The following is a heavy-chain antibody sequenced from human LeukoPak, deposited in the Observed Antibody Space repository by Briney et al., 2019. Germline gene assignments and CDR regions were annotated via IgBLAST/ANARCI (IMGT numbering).Heavy chain of an antibody. CDR3: ARHRGPHVPMSYYYYMDV. CDR1: GYRFTNYW. Sequence: GESLKISCNASGYRFTNYWIGWVRQMPGKGLEWMGIVYPGDSDTRYSPSSQGQVTISADKTINTAYLQWSSLQASDTAMYYCARHRGPHVPMSYYYYMDVWGKGTTVTVSS. V-gene: IGHV5-51*01. CDR2: VYPGDSDT. D-gene: IGHD3-10*01. J-gene: IGHJ6*03.